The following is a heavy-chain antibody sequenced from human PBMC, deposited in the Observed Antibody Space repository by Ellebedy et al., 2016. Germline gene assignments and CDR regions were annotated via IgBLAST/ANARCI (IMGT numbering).Heavy chain of an antibody. V-gene: IGHV1-69*13. CDR1: GGTFSSYA. D-gene: IGHD4-17*01. CDR2: IIPIFGTA. J-gene: IGHJ4*02. CDR3: ARDGTSGATVGMDFDY. Sequence: SVKVSCXASGGTFSSYAISWVRQAPGQGLEWMGGIIPIFGTANYAQKFQGRVTITADESTSTAYMELSSLRSEDTAVYYCARDGTSGATVGMDFDYWGQGTLVTVSS.